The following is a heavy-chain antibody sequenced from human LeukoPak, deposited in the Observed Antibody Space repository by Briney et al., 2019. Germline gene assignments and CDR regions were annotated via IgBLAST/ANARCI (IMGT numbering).Heavy chain of an antibody. J-gene: IGHJ4*02. CDR1: GYTFTTHD. CDR2: MSPNSGDT. Sequence: EAAVTVSFTGSGYTFTTHDINWGRQANGQGQEWVGWMSPNSGDTGYGQQFQGRVTMPSDSSISTAYMELSSLRSEDTAIYYCVRTSPNRGFYYWGQGTLVTVPS. D-gene: IGHD7-27*01. V-gene: IGHV1-8*01. CDR3: VRTSPNRGFYY.